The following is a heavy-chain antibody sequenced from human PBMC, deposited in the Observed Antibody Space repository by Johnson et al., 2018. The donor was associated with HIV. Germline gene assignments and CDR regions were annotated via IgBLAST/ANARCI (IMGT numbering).Heavy chain of an antibody. CDR3: TTEGYLVGATPRAFDI. CDR2: ISGSGGST. Sequence: VHLVESGGGLVQPGGSLRLSCAASGFTFSSYAMSWVRQAPGKGLEWVSAISGSGGSTYYADSVQGRFTISGEFYKNTLYLQMNSLKTEDTAVYYCTTEGYLVGATPRAFDIWGQGTMVTVSS. J-gene: IGHJ3*02. D-gene: IGHD1-26*01. V-gene: IGHV3-23*04. CDR1: GFTFSSYA.